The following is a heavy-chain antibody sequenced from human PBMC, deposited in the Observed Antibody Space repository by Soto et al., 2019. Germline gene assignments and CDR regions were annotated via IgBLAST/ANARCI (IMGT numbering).Heavy chain of an antibody. CDR3: ARGHNYGSGSLYFDY. Sequence: GGSLRLSCAASGFTVSTNYMSWVRQAPGKGLEWVSVIYSGGTTYYADSVKGRFTISRDNSKNTLYLQTNSLRAEDTAVYYCARGHNYGSGSLYFDYWGQGTLVTVSS. V-gene: IGHV3-53*01. CDR2: IYSGGTT. J-gene: IGHJ4*02. D-gene: IGHD3-10*01. CDR1: GFTVSTNY.